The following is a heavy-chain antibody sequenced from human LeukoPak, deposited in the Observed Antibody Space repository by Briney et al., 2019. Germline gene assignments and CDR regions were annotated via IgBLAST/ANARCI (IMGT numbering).Heavy chain of an antibody. CDR3: AKDPGGGYYGLGSVDI. CDR2: ISYDGSNK. J-gene: IGHJ3*02. CDR1: GFTFSNYG. Sequence: PGGPLRPSCAASGFTFSNYGMHWVPQAPGKGLKWMAVISYDGSNKHYADSVKGRFTISRDNSKNTLYLQMNSLRADDTAVYYCAKDPGGGYYGLGSVDIWGQGTMVTVSS. D-gene: IGHD3-10*01. V-gene: IGHV3-30*18.